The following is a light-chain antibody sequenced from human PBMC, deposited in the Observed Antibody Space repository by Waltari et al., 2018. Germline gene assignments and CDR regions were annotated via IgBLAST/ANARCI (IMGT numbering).Light chain of an antibody. CDR2: VAS. CDR3: QQSYSTPYT. Sequence: DIQMTQSPSSLSASVGDRVTITCRASQNISSYLNWYQQKPWKAPNLLIYVASILQGGVSSRFSGSGSGTDFTLTISSLQPEDFATYYCQQSYSTPYTFGQGTRLEIK. V-gene: IGKV1-39*01. J-gene: IGKJ2*01. CDR1: QNISSY.